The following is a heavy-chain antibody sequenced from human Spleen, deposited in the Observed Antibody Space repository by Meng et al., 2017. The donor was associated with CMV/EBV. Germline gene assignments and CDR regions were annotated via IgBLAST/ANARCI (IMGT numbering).Heavy chain of an antibody. Sequence: GGSLRLSCAASGFTVSSNYMSWVCQAPGKGLEWVSVIYSGGSTYYADSVKGRFIISRDNSKNTLYLQMNSLRAEDTAIYYCARALGNYVNYHYYGMDVWGQGTTVTVSS. D-gene: IGHD1-7*01. CDR3: ARALGNYVNYHYYGMDV. CDR1: GFTVSSNY. J-gene: IGHJ6*02. V-gene: IGHV3-53*05. CDR2: IYSGGST.